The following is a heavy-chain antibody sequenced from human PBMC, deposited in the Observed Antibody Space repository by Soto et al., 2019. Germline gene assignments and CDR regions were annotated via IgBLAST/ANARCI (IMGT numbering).Heavy chain of an antibody. CDR3: AKVTKRAAAGRYEYYKYGMDV. V-gene: IGHV3-23*01. CDR2: FSGSGGSS. J-gene: IGHJ6*02. D-gene: IGHD6-13*01. Sequence: EVQLLESGGALEHPGGSLRLSCAASGFAFSTYAMTWVRQAPGKGLEWVSVFSGSGGSSYYAASVKGRFTISRDNSKNTLYLQMNGLRAEDKALYYCAKVTKRAAAGRYEYYKYGMDVWGQGTTVTVSS. CDR1: GFAFSTYA.